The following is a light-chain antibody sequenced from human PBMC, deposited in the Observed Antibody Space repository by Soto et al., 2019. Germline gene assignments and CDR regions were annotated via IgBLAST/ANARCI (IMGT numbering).Light chain of an antibody. CDR2: DVD. Sequence: QSVLTQPPSVSGSPGQSVTISCTGTSSDVGSHNYVSWYQQHPGKVPKLMIYDVDKRPSGVPDRFSGSKSGNTASLTISGLQAEDEADYFCCSYAGGYILIFGGGTKLTVL. V-gene: IGLV2-11*01. CDR1: SSDVGSHNY. J-gene: IGLJ2*01. CDR3: CSYAGGYILI.